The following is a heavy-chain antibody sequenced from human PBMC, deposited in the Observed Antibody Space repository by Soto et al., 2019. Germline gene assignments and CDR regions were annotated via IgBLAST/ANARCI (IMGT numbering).Heavy chain of an antibody. CDR1: GFTFSSYW. J-gene: IGHJ4*02. V-gene: IGHV3-7*01. D-gene: IGHD5-18*01. Sequence: EVQLVESGGGLVQPGGSLRLSCAASGFTFSSYWMSWVRQAPGKGLEWVANIKQDGSEKYYVDSVKGRFTISRDNAKNSLYLQMNSLRAEDTAVYYCARDGYSYGLGGYFDYWGQGTLVTVSS. CDR2: IKQDGSEK. CDR3: ARDGYSYGLGGYFDY.